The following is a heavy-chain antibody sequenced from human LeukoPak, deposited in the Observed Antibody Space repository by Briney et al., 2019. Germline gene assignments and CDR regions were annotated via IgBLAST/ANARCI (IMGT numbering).Heavy chain of an antibody. CDR3: ARDIVVVVGSFYYGMDV. CDR2: ISAYNGNT. Sequence: ASVKVSCEASGYTFTSYGISWVRQAPGQGLEWMGWISAYNGNTNYAQRLQGRVTMTTDTSTSTAYMELRSLRSDDTAVYYCARDIVVVVGSFYYGMDVWGQGTTVTVSS. CDR1: GYTFTSYG. J-gene: IGHJ6*02. V-gene: IGHV1-18*01. D-gene: IGHD2-15*01.